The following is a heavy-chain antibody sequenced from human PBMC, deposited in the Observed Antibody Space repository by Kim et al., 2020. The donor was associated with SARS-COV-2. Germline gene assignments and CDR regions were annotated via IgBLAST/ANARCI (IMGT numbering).Heavy chain of an antibody. D-gene: IGHD3-10*01. J-gene: IGHJ6*03. CDR3: ARGPYYGGSVTSYYMDV. V-gene: IGHV4-34*01. CDR1: GGSFSGYY. CDR2: IHQSGSS. Sequence: SETLSLTCAVYGGSFSGYYWSWVRQPPGKGLEWIGEIHQSGSSNYNPSLKSRVSISTDTSKNQFSLRLNSVTAADTAMYYCARGPYYGGSVTSYYMDVWGKGITVTVSS.